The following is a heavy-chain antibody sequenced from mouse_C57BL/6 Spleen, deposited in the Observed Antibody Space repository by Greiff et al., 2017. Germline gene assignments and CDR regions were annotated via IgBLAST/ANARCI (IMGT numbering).Heavy chain of an antibody. CDR2: IHPNSGST. CDR1: GYTFTSYW. J-gene: IGHJ2*01. V-gene: IGHV1-64*01. D-gene: IGHD1-1*01. CDR3: ARLDYGSTPFDY. Sequence: QVQLQQSGAELVKPGASVKLSCKASGYTFTSYWMHWVKQRPGQGLEWIGMIHPNSGSTNYNEKFKSKATLTVDKSSSTAYMQLSSLTSEDSAVXYCARLDYGSTPFDYWGQGTTLTVSS.